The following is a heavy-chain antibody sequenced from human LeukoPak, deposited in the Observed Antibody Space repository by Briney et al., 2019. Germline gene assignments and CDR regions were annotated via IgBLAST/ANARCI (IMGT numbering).Heavy chain of an antibody. CDR3: STDGCSSGYYYYYYYMDV. J-gene: IGHJ6*03. Sequence: GGSLRLSCAASGFTFSSYWMSWVRQAPGKGLEWVANIKQDGSEKYYVDSVKGRFTISRDNAKNSLYLQMNSLRAEDTAVYYCSTDGCSSGYYYYYYYMDVWGKGTTVTVSS. CDR2: IKQDGSEK. D-gene: IGHD3-22*01. CDR1: GFTFSSYW. V-gene: IGHV3-7*04.